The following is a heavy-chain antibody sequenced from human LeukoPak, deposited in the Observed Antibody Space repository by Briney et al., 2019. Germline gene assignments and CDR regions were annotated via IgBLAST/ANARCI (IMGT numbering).Heavy chain of an antibody. CDR1: GGSISSYY. J-gene: IGHJ3*02. CDR3: VRGFDLYGAFDI. D-gene: IGHD2-2*02. Sequence: SETLSLTCTVSGGSISSYYWSWIRQPPGKGLEWIGYIYNSGSTNYNASLKSRVTISVDTSKNQISLKLSSVTAADTAVYYCVRGFDLYGAFDIWGQGTMVTVSS. V-gene: IGHV4-59*01. CDR2: IYNSGST.